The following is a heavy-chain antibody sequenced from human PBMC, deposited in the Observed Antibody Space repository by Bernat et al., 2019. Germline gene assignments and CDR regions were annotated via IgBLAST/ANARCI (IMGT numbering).Heavy chain of an antibody. Sequence: QVQLVESGGGVVQPGRSLRLPCAAFGFTFSSYGMHWVRQAPGKGLEWVAVIWYDGSNKYYADSVKGRFTISRDNSKNTLYLQMNSLRAEDTAVYYCARVPSVVVDARYAYYMDVWGKGTTVTVSS. V-gene: IGHV3-33*01. J-gene: IGHJ6*03. D-gene: IGHD2-15*01. CDR2: IWYDGSNK. CDR3: ARVPSVVVDARYAYYMDV. CDR1: GFTFSSYG.